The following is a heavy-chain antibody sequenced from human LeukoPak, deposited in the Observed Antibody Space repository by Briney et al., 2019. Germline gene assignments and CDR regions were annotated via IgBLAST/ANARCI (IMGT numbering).Heavy chain of an antibody. CDR3: ARGMTVTTSFDY. D-gene: IGHD4-17*01. J-gene: IGHJ4*02. V-gene: IGHV1-69*05. Sequence: SVNVSCKASGGTFSSYAISWVRQAPGQGLEWMGGIIPIFGTANYAQKFQGRVTITTDESTSTAYMELSSLRSEDTAVYYCARGMTVTTSFDYWGQGTLVTVSS. CDR1: GGTFSSYA. CDR2: IIPIFGTA.